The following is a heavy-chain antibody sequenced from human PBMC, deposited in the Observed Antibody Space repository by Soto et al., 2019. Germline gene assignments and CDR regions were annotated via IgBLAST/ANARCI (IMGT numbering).Heavy chain of an antibody. CDR2: INHSGST. Sequence: SETLSLTCAVYGGSFSGYYWSWIRQPPGKGLEWIGEINHSGSTNYNPSLKSRVTISVDTSKNQFSLKLSSVTAADTAVYYCARTYYDILTGLPFEYRGQGTLVTVSS. V-gene: IGHV4-34*01. J-gene: IGHJ4*02. CDR1: GGSFSGYY. CDR3: ARTYYDILTGLPFEY. D-gene: IGHD3-9*01.